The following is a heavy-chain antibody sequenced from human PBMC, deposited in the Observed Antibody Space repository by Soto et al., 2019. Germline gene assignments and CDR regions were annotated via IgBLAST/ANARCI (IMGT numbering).Heavy chain of an antibody. Sequence: GGSLRLSCAGSGFTFSRYAMNWVRQSPGKGLEWVSIISSRGDRTSYAESVKGRFTISRDDSKNTLFLHMNSLGAEDTAVYYCAKETGYSYGFQPNALDVWGQGTTVTVSS. V-gene: IGHV3-23*01. CDR2: ISSRGDRT. CDR3: AKETGYSYGFQPNALDV. D-gene: IGHD5-18*01. J-gene: IGHJ6*02. CDR1: GFTFSRYA.